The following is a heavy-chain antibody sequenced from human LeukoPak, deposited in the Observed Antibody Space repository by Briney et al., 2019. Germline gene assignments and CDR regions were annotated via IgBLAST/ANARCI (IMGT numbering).Heavy chain of an antibody. D-gene: IGHD6-13*01. Sequence: ASVKVSCKASGYTFTGYYRHWVRQAPGQGLEWMGWINPNSGGTNYAQKFQGRVTMTRDTSISTAYMELSRLRSDDTAVYYCARGFIAAAFEVMDVWGKGTTVTVSS. J-gene: IGHJ6*04. V-gene: IGHV1-2*02. CDR3: ARGFIAAAFEVMDV. CDR2: INPNSGGT. CDR1: GYTFTGYY.